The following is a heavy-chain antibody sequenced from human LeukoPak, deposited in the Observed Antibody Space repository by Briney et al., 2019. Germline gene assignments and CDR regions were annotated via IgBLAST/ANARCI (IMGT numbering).Heavy chain of an antibody. J-gene: IGHJ3*02. D-gene: IGHD3-10*01. CDR2: IYSGGST. CDR3: AGELFGDDAFDI. Sequence: GGSLRLSCAASGFTVSSNYMSWVRQAPGKGLEWVSVIYSGGSTYYADSVKGRFTISRDNPKNTLYLQMNSLRAEDTAVYYCAGELFGDDAFDIWGQGTMVTVSS. V-gene: IGHV3-66*01. CDR1: GFTVSSNY.